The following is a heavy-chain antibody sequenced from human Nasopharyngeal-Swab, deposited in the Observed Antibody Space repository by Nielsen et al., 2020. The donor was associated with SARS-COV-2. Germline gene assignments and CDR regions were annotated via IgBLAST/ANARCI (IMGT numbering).Heavy chain of an antibody. Sequence: GESLKISCAASGFTFSSYAMSWVRQAPGKGLEWVSAISSNGGSTYYADSVKGRFTISRDNSKNTLYLQMSSLRAEDTAVYYCVKGSSSWYSDYYYMDVWGKGTTVTVSS. V-gene: IGHV3-64D*06. D-gene: IGHD6-13*01. J-gene: IGHJ6*03. CDR1: GFTFSSYA. CDR2: ISSNGGST. CDR3: VKGSSSWYSDYYYMDV.